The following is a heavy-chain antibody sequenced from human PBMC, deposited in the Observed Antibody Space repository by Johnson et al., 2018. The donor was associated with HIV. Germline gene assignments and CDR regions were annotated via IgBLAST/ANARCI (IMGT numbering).Heavy chain of an antibody. CDR3: AKPSTESAFDI. Sequence: HVQLVESGGGLVQPGGSLRLSCAASGFTFSYYSMHWVRQAPGKGLEWVAVISHDGSNKYYADSVRGRFTISRDKSRNTLYLQMNSLRAEDTAVYYCAKPSTESAFDIWGQGTMVTVSS. D-gene: IGHD1-1*01. J-gene: IGHJ3*02. CDR1: GFTFSYYS. V-gene: IGHV3-30-3*02. CDR2: ISHDGSNK.